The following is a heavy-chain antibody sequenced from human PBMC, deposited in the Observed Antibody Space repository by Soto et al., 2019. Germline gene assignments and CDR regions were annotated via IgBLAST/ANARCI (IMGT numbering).Heavy chain of an antibody. CDR3: ARGDVFDL. CDR2: IYSSGNA. CDR1: GDSISGFY. J-gene: IGHJ3*01. V-gene: IGHV4-4*07. Sequence: QVQLQESGPGLVKSSETVSLICTVSGDSISGFYWTWIRRPAGKGLEWIGRIYSSGNANYNPSLKSRVTMSVDLSRNQFSLKVASVTAADTAVYYCARGDVFDLWGQGTKVTVSS.